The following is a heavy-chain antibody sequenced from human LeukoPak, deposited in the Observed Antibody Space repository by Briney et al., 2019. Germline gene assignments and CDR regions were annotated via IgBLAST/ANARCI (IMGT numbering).Heavy chain of an antibody. Sequence: SETLSLTCTVSGGSISSYYWSWIRQPPGKGLEWVGYIYYSGSTNYNPSLKSRVTISVDTSKNQFSLKLSSVTAADTAVYYCARDRFRFDPWGQGTLVTVSS. CDR1: GGSISSYY. V-gene: IGHV4-59*01. CDR3: ARDRFRFDP. J-gene: IGHJ5*02. CDR2: IYYSGST. D-gene: IGHD3-10*01.